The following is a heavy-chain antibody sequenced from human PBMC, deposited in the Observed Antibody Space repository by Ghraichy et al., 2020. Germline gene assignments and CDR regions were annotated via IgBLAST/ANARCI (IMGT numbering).Heavy chain of an antibody. V-gene: IGHV4-59*01. CDR3: AGDYYDSSGYYLHEYFQH. CDR1: GGSISSYY. D-gene: IGHD3-22*01. J-gene: IGHJ1*01. Sequence: SETLSLTCTVSGGSISSYYWSWIRQPPGKGLEWIGYIYYSGSTNYNPSLKSRVTISVDTSKNQFSLKLSSVTAADTAVYYCAGDYYDSSGYYLHEYFQHWGQRTLATVSS. CDR2: IYYSGST.